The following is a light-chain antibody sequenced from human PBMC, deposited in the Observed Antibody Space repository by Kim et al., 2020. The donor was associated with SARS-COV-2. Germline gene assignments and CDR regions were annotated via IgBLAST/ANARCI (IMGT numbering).Light chain of an antibody. Sequence: APGETARITCGANSMADTNVHGYQQKSGQAPVVVIHHDTDRPSGIPERFSASGSGNTDTLTLSRVEAGDEADYYCQVWNRSTDDWVFGGGTQLTVL. CDR1: SMADTN. J-gene: IGLJ3*02. V-gene: IGLV3-21*04. CDR2: HDT. CDR3: QVWNRSTDDWV.